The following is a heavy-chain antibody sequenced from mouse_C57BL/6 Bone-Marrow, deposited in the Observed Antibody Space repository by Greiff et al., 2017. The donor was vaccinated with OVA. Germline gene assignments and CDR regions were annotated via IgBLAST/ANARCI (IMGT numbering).Heavy chain of an antibody. CDR1: GFNIKDHY. CDR3: TSYGNFDY. V-gene: IGHV14-4*01. Sequence: VQLQQSGAELVRPGASVKLSCTASGFNIKDHYMHWVKQRPEQGLEWIGWIDPENGDTEYASKFQGKATITADTSSNTAYLQLSSLTSEDTAVYYCTSYGNFDYWGQGTTLTVSS. D-gene: IGHD2-1*01. J-gene: IGHJ2*01. CDR2: IDPENGDT.